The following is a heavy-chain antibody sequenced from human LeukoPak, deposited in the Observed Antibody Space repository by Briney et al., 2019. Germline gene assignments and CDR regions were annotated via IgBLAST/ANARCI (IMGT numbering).Heavy chain of an antibody. CDR3: ARCIAAAGTYYYYYYMDV. CDR2: ISAYNGNT. CDR1: GYTFTSYG. D-gene: IGHD6-13*01. J-gene: IGHJ6*03. V-gene: IGHV1-18*01. Sequence: ASVKVSCKASGYTFTSYGISWVRQAPGQGLEWMGWISAYNGNTNYAQKLQGRVTMHTDTSTSTAYMELRSLRSDDTAVYYCARCIAAAGTYYYYYYMDVWGKGTTVTISS.